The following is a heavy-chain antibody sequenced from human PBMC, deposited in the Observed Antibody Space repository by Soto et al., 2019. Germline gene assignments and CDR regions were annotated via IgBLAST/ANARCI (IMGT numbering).Heavy chain of an antibody. CDR2: ISHSGDT. V-gene: IGHV4-30-2*05. J-gene: IGHJ6*02. Sequence: SETLSLTCAVSGGSISSGGYSWSWIRQPPGKGLEWIGYISHSGDTYYNPSLKSRVTISIDTAKNHLSLILSSVTAADTATYYCTRIYCTTTSCFINGMDVWGQGTTVTVSS. CDR1: GGSISSGGYS. D-gene: IGHD2-2*01. CDR3: TRIYCTTTSCFINGMDV.